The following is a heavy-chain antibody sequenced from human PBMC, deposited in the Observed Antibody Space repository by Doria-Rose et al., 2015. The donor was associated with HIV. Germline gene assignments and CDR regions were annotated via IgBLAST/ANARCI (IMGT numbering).Heavy chain of an antibody. V-gene: IGHV5-51*01. CDR2: IYPGDSDT. J-gene: IGHJ4*02. Sequence: YWFGRVRQMPGKGLEWMGIIYPGDSDTRYSPPFQGQVTFSADKSISTAYLQWSSLKASDAAMYYCARLGNYDSGSTFDYWGQGTLVTVSS. D-gene: IGHD3-10*01. CDR1: YW. CDR3: ARLGNYDSGSTFDY.